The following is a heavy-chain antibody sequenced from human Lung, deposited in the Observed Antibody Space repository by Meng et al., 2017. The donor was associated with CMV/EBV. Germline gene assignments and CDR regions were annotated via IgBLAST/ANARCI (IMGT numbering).Heavy chain of an antibody. Sequence: GESLKISCAASGFTFSNYWMTWLRQAPGRGLELVAHIKEDGSEKYFVGSVKGRFTISRDNAKNSLYLQMNSLRAEDTAVYYCARDPFIKAFDIWGQGKMVNGSS. CDR3: ARDPFIKAFDI. J-gene: IGHJ3*02. CDR2: IKEDGSEK. CDR1: GFTFSNYW. V-gene: IGHV3-7*01.